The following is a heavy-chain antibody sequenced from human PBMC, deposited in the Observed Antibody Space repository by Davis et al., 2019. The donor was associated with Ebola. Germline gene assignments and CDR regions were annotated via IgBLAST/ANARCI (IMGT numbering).Heavy chain of an antibody. CDR3: TNLGAYPAHY. V-gene: IGHV3-48*02. CDR2: ISSSGSPI. J-gene: IGHJ4*02. Sequence: GESLKISCAASGFTFSNAWMSWVRQAPGKGLEWIAHISSSGSPIFYADSVKGRFTVSRDNAKNSVFLQLDSLRDDDTAVYFCTNLGAYPAHYWGQGTLVNVSS. D-gene: IGHD3-16*01. CDR1: GFTFSNAW.